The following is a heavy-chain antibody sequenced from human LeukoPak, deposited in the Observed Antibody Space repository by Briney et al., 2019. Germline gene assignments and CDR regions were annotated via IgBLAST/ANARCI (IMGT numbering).Heavy chain of an antibody. CDR3: ARNIRANDAFDI. CDR2: IYYSGST. Sequence: TSVTLSLTCTVSGGSVSSGSYYWSWIRQPPGKGLEWIGYIYYSGSTNYNPSLKSRVTISIDTSKNQFSLKLSSVTAADTAVYYCARNIRANDAFDIWGQGTMVTVSS. CDR1: GGSVSSGSYY. V-gene: IGHV4-61*01. D-gene: IGHD3-16*01. J-gene: IGHJ3*02.